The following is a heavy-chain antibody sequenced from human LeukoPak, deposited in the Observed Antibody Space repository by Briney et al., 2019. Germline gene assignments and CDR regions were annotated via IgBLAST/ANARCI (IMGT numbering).Heavy chain of an antibody. CDR3: ARRDCSSTSCRIDYYYMDV. J-gene: IGHJ6*03. CDR2: INYSGST. CDR1: GGSISSGDYY. Sequence: SETLSLTCTVSGGSISSGDYYWSWIRQPPGKGLEWIGYINYSGSTYYNPSLKSRVTISVDTSKNQFSLKLSSVTAADTAVYYCARRDCSSTSCRIDYYYMDVWGKGTTVTVSS. V-gene: IGHV4-30-4*08. D-gene: IGHD2-2*01.